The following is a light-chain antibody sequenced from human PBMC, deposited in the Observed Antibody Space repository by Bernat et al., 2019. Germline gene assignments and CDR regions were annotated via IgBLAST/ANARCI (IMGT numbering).Light chain of an antibody. Sequence: QSALTQPASVSGSPGQSITISCTGTSSDVGGYNYVSWYQHHPGKAPKLMIYDVSNRPSGVSNRFSGSQSGNPASLTFSGLQAEDEADYYCSSYTSNSTWVFGGGTKLTVL. V-gene: IGLV2-14*03. J-gene: IGLJ3*02. CDR3: SSYTSNSTWV. CDR1: SSDVGGYNY. CDR2: DVS.